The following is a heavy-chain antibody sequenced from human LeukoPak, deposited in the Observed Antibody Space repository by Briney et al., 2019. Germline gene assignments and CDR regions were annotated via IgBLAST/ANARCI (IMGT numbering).Heavy chain of an antibody. D-gene: IGHD3-22*01. Sequence: SETLSLTCTVSGGSISSSSYYWGWIRQPPGKGLEWIGSIYYSGSTYYNPSLKSRVTISVDTSKNQFPLKLSSVTAADTAVYYCARGVTMIGRLRFDPWGQGTLVTVSS. V-gene: IGHV4-39*06. CDR2: IYYSGST. J-gene: IGHJ5*02. CDR1: GGSISSSSYY. CDR3: ARGVTMIGRLRFDP.